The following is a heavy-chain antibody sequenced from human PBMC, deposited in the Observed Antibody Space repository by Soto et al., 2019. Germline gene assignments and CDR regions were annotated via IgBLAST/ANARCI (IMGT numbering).Heavy chain of an antibody. D-gene: IGHD6-13*01. CDR2: IYYSGST. CDR3: ARHSLSSSDNWFDP. Sequence: PSETLSLTCTVSGGSISSSSYYWGWIRQPPGKGLEWIGSIYYSGSTYYNPSLKSRVTISVDTSKNQFSLKLSSVTAADTAVYYCARHSLSSSDNWFDPWGQGTLVTVSS. V-gene: IGHV4-39*01. J-gene: IGHJ5*02. CDR1: GGSISSSSYY.